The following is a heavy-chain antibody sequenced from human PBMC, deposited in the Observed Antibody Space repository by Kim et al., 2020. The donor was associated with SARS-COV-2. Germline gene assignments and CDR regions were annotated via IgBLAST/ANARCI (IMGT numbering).Heavy chain of an antibody. D-gene: IGHD1-26*01. Sequence: SVKGRFTLPRDNSTNTLYLQMNSLRAEDTAVYYCARSGVLADYYYYGMDVWGQGTTVTVSS. J-gene: IGHJ6*02. CDR3: ARSGVLADYYYYGMDV. V-gene: IGHV3-30*01.